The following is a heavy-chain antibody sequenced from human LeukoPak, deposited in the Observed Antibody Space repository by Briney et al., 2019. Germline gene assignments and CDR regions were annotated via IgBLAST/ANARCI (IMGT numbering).Heavy chain of an antibody. D-gene: IGHD4-17*01. J-gene: IGHJ4*02. Sequence: SETLSLTCAVSGVSISSGGYSWRWIRQPPGKGLEWIGYIYHSGSTYYNPSLKSRVTISVDRSKNQFSLKLSSVTAADTAVYYCARCKGRGDYPFDYWGQGTLVTVSS. CDR2: IYHSGST. V-gene: IGHV4-30-2*01. CDR1: GVSISSGGYS. CDR3: ARCKGRGDYPFDY.